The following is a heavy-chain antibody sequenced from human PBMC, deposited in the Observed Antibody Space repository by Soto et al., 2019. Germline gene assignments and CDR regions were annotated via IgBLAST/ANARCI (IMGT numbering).Heavy chain of an antibody. CDR1: GFTFSDYY. V-gene: IGHV3-11*06. J-gene: IGHJ4*02. D-gene: IGHD2-2*02. CDR3: ARLKLVVPAAIFSCFDY. Sequence: GGSLRLSCAASGFTFSDYYMSWIRQAPGKGLEWVSYISSSSSYTNYGDSGKGRFTISRDNAKNSLYLQMNSLGAEDTAVYYCARLKLVVPAAIFSCFDYWGQGTLVTVSS. CDR2: ISSSSSYT.